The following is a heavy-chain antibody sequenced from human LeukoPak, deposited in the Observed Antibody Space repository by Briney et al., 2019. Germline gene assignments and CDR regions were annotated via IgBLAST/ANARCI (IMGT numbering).Heavy chain of an antibody. V-gene: IGHV4-31*03. D-gene: IGHD2-15*01. J-gene: IGHJ4*02. CDR2: IYYTGST. CDR1: GGSISSGGYF. Sequence: SETLSLTCTVSGGSISSGGYFWTWIRQHPGKGLEWIGHIYYTGSTYYNPSLKSRVTISVDTSKNQFSLKLNSVTAADTAVYYCARTYRGVVGYWGQGTLVTVSS. CDR3: ARTYRGVVGY.